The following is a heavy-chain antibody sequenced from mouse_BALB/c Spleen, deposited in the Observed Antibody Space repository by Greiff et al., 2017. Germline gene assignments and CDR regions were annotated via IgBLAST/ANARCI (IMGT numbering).Heavy chain of an antibody. Sequence: QVQLKQSGAELARPGASVKLSCKASGYTFTSYWMQWVKQRPGQGLEWIGAIYPGDGDTRYTQKFKGKATLTADKSSSTAYMQLSSLASEDSAVYYCARGDTTVVFDYWGQGTTLTVSS. CDR3: ARGDTTVVFDY. J-gene: IGHJ2*01. CDR1: GYTFTSYW. V-gene: IGHV1-87*01. D-gene: IGHD1-1*01. CDR2: IYPGDGDT.